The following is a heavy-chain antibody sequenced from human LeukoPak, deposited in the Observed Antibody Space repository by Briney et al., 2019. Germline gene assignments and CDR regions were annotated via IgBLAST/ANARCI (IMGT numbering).Heavy chain of an antibody. V-gene: IGHV3-66*01. J-gene: IGHJ6*02. CDR2: IYTGGDT. Sequence: TGGSLRVSCAASGFAVSSSYMTWVRQPPGKGLQWLSFIYTGGDTYYADSVQGRFTISRDDSKNTVYLQMNSLRAEDTAVYYCARDPEITTDFGLDVWGQGTTVTVS. D-gene: IGHD3-16*01. CDR3: ARDPEITTDFGLDV. CDR1: GFAVSSSY.